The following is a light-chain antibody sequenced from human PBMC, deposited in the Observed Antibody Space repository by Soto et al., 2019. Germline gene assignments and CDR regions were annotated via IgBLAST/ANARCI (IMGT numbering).Light chain of an antibody. CDR2: NND. CDR1: SSNIGSNT. Sequence: QSVLTQPPSASGTPGQSVTISCSGSSSNIGSNTVNWYQQLSGAAPKLLIHNNDQRPSGVPDRFSGSKSDTSASLAISGLHSADEADYYCAAWDDSLTAVLFGGGTKLTVL. CDR3: AAWDDSLTAVL. V-gene: IGLV1-44*01. J-gene: IGLJ3*02.